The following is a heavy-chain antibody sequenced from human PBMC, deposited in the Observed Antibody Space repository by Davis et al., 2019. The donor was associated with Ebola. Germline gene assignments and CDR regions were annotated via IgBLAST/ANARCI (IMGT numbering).Heavy chain of an antibody. V-gene: IGHV4-34*01. CDR1: GVSFSAYY. CDR3: ARGGGYGGYGMDV. Sequence: MPSETLSPTCAVYGVSFSAYYWNWIRQPPGKGLEWIGEINHSGRTNYNPSLKSRVTMSVDTSKNQFSLRVRSVTAADTAVYYCARGGGYGGYGMDVWGQGTTVTVSS. J-gene: IGHJ6*02. CDR2: INHSGRT. D-gene: IGHD6-25*01.